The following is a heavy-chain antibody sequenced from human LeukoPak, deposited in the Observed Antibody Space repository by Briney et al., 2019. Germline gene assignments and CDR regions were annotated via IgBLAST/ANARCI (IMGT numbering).Heavy chain of an antibody. V-gene: IGHV3-74*01. Sequence: GGSLRLSCTASGFNFSNYWMHWVRQAPGKGLVWVSRLNTGGNSTIYADSVKGRFIISRDNAKSTLYLQMNSLRADDTGVYYCTREGAYDSGTYGAGDSWGQGTLVTVSS. CDR1: GFNFSNYW. J-gene: IGHJ5*01. CDR3: TREGAYDSGTYGAGDS. CDR2: LNTGGNST. D-gene: IGHD3-10*01.